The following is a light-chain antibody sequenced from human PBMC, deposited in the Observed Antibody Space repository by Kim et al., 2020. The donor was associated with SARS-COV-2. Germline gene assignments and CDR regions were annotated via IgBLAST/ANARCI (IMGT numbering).Light chain of an antibody. CDR3: QQCYITPFT. CDR1: QSISSH. CDR2: AAS. Sequence: DIQMTQSPSTLSASVGDRVTITCRTTQSISSHLNWYQQKPGRAPKLLISAASTLQGGVPSRFSGSGSETDFTLTISSLQPEDFATYFCQQCYITPFTFRPGTKVDI. J-gene: IGKJ3*01. V-gene: IGKV1-39*01.